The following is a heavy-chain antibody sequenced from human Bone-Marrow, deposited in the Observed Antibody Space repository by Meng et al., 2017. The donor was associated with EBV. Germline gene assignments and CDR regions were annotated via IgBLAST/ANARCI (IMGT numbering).Heavy chain of an antibody. CDR2: VHYTGST. J-gene: IGHJ5*02. D-gene: IGHD6-19*01. CDR3: ARPFPSWQSPRLDPFGA. V-gene: IGHV4-30-2*03. Sequence: QVQLQESGPGLVKPSQTLSLTCAVSGGSINSGGFYWSWIRQPPGRGLEWIGSVHYTGSTYYSPSLKSRVTVSVDTSKNQFSLRLTSVTAADTAVYYCARPFPSWQSPRLDPFGAWGQGTLVTVSS. CDR1: GGSINSGGFY.